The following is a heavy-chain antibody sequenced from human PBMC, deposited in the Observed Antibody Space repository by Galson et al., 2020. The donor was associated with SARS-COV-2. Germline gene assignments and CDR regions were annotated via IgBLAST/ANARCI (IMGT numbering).Heavy chain of an antibody. V-gene: IGHV1-24*01. CDR2: FDPEDGET. CDR3: ATVPIKEKAFDI. D-gene: IGHD3-9*01. J-gene: IGHJ3*02. Sequence: ASVKVSCKVSGDTLTELSMHWVRQAPGKGLEWMGGFDPEDGETIYAQKFQGRVTMTEDTSTDTAYMELSSLRSEDTAVYSCATVPIKEKAFDIWGQGTMVTVSS. CDR1: GDTLTELS.